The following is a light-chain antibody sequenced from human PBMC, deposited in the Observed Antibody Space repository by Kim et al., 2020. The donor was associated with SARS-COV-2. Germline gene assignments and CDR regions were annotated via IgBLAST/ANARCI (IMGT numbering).Light chain of an antibody. J-gene: IGKJ1*01. Sequence: ASVGDRVTITCRASQSISTWLAWYQQKPGKAPNLLISKASSSESGVPSRFSGSGSGTEFTLTISSLQPDDFATYYCQQYETVSRTFGQGTKVDIK. CDR1: QSISTW. V-gene: IGKV1-5*03. CDR3: QQYETVSRT. CDR2: KAS.